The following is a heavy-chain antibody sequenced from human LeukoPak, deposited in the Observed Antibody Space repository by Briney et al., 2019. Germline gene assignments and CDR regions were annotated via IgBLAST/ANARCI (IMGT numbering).Heavy chain of an antibody. D-gene: IGHD4-17*01. CDR2: ISSSGSTI. J-gene: IGHJ3*02. CDR3: ARDHRYGDPPHDAFDI. V-gene: IGHV3-48*03. Sequence: PGGSLRLSCAASGFTFSSYEMNWVRQAPGKGLEWVSYISSSGSTIYYADSVKGRFTISRDNAKNSLYLQMNSLRAEDTAVYYCARDHRYGDPPHDAFDIWGQGTMVTVSS. CDR1: GFTFSSYE.